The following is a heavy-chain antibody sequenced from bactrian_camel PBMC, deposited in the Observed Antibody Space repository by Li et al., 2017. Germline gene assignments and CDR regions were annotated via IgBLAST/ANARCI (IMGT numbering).Heavy chain of an antibody. J-gene: IGHJ4*01. V-gene: IGHV3S67*01. D-gene: IGHD4*01. CDR3: AARFGGILPGCIAWSRWTYNTDYVH. CDR2: IRNDGSP. Sequence: DVQLVESGGGSVQAGGSLVLSCAAPGYTHYSSYCMGWFRQAPGKEREGVAAIRNDGSPTYADSVKGRFTISKDNAKNTLYLQMNTLKPEDTAMYYCAARFGGILPGCIAWSRWTYNTDYVHWGQGTQVTVS. CDR1: GYTHYSSYC.